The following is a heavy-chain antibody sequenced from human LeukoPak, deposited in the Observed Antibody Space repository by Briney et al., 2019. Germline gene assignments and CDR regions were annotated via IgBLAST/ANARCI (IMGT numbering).Heavy chain of an antibody. J-gene: IGHJ4*02. CDR2: INHSGST. CDR3: AGGPSFVRAIRYFDY. V-gene: IGHV4-34*01. CDR1: GGSFSGYY. Sequence: SETLSLTCAVYGGSFSGYYWSWIRQPPGKGLEWIGEINHSGSTNYNPSLKSRVTISVDTSKNQFSLKLSSVTAADTAVYYCAGGPSFVRAIRYFDYWGQGTLVTVSS.